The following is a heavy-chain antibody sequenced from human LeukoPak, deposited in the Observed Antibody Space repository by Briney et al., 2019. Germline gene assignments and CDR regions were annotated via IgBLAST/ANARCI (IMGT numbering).Heavy chain of an antibody. CDR3: AKDLYSSGWFGDYYYYGMDV. Sequence: SGASLRLYCAASGFTFSSYAMSWVRQAPGKGLEWVSAISGSGGSTYYADSVKGRFTISRDNSKNTLYLQMNSLRAEDTAVYYCAKDLYSSGWFGDYYYYGMDVWGQGTTVTVSS. J-gene: IGHJ6*02. D-gene: IGHD6-19*01. V-gene: IGHV3-23*01. CDR1: GFTFSSYA. CDR2: ISGSGGST.